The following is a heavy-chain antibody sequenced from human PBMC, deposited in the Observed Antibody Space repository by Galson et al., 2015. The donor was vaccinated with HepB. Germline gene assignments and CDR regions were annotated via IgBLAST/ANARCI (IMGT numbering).Heavy chain of an antibody. CDR1: GFTFSSYW. D-gene: IGHD3-3*01. J-gene: IGHJ3*02. CDR3: ARDKEGYDFWSGYYDAFDI. Sequence: SLRLSCAASGFTFSSYWMSWGRQAPGKGLEWVANIKQDGSEKYYVDSVKGRFTISRDNAKNSLYLQMNSLRAEDTAVYYCARDKEGYDFWSGYYDAFDIWGQGTMVTVSS. CDR2: IKQDGSEK. V-gene: IGHV3-7*03.